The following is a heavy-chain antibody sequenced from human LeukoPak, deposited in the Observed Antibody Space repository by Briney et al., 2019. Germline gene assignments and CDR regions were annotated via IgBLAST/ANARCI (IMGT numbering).Heavy chain of an antibody. CDR3: ARDCSSTSCQNYWYFGL. CDR2: IYYSGST. J-gene: IGHJ2*01. CDR1: GGSISSGGYY. V-gene: IGHV4-31*03. D-gene: IGHD2-2*01. Sequence: SQTLSLTCTVSGGSISSGGYYWSWIRQHPGKGLEWIGYIYYSGSTYYNPSLKSRVTISVDTSKNQFSLKLSSLTAADTAVYYCARDCSSTSCQNYWYFGLWGRGTLVTASS.